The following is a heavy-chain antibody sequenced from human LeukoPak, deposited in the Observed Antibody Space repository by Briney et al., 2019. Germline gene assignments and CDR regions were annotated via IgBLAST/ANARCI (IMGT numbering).Heavy chain of an antibody. D-gene: IGHD2-2*01. CDR1: GGTFSSYA. V-gene: IGHV1-69*06. Sequence: ASVKVSCKASGGTFSSYAISWVRQAPGHGLEWMGGIIPIFGTANYAQKFQGRVTITADKSTSTAYMELSSLRSEDTAVYYCARDRGDIVVVPAAIWFDPWGQGTLVTVSS. J-gene: IGHJ5*02. CDR3: ARDRGDIVVVPAAIWFDP. CDR2: IIPIFGTA.